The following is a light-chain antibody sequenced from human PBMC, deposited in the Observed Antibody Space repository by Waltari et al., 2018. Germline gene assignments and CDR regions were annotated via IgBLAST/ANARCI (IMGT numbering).Light chain of an antibody. CDR3: QQYDYWPWT. V-gene: IGKV3D-15*01. Sequence: IVMKQSPATLSLSPGESATIPGRASQSVRSTFAWFQQKPGQPPRLLINGTSTRATGSPARFTGSGAGTEFSLTISSLQPEDFATYYCQQYDYWPWTFGQGTRVETK. CDR2: GTS. CDR1: QSVRST. J-gene: IGKJ1*01.